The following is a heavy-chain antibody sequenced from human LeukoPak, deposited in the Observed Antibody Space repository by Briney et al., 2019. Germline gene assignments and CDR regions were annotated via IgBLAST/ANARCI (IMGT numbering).Heavy chain of an antibody. Sequence: GASVKVSCKASGYTFTSYGISWVRQAPGQRLEWMGWISAYNGNTNYAQKLQGRVTMTTDTSTSTAYMEMRSLRSDDTAVYYCARHILRFLEWLRNNYYYGMDVWGQGTTVTVSS. J-gene: IGHJ6*02. CDR3: ARHILRFLEWLRNNYYYGMDV. D-gene: IGHD3-3*01. CDR1: GYTFTSYG. V-gene: IGHV1-18*01. CDR2: ISAYNGNT.